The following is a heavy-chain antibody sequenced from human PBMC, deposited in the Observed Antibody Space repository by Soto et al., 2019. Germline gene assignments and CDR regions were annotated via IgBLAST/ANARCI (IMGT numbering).Heavy chain of an antibody. V-gene: IGHV3-30*18. D-gene: IGHD2-15*01. CDR3: AKDLVDYSLGMDV. Sequence: QVQLVESGGGVVQPGRSLRLSCAASGFTFSSYGMHWVRQAPGKGLEWVAAISYDGSNKYYADSVKGRFTISRDNSKNTLYLQMNSLRAEDTAVYYCAKDLVDYSLGMDVWGQGTTVTVSS. J-gene: IGHJ6*02. CDR2: ISYDGSNK. CDR1: GFTFSSYG.